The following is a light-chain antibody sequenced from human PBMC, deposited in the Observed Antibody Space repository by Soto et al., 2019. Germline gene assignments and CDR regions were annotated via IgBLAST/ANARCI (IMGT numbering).Light chain of an antibody. J-gene: IGLJ2*01. CDR1: RIGSKS. V-gene: IGLV3-21*02. CDR3: QVWDSRDDHRV. CDR2: DDS. Sequence: SYELTQPPSVSVAPGQTARITCGGNRIGSKSVHWFQQKPGQAPVLVVHDDSDRPSGIPERFSGSNSGGTATLTISRVEAGDEADYYYQVWDSRDDHRVFGGGTKVTVL.